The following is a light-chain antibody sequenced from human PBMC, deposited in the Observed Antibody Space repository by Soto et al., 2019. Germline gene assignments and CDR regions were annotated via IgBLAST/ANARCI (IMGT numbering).Light chain of an antibody. V-gene: IGLV2-14*01. CDR1: SSDVGSYNY. Sequence: QSVLTQPASVSGSPGQSITISCTGTSSDVGSYNYVSWYQQHPGKVPKLVIYEVSNRPSGISYRFSGSKPGNTASLTISGLQAEDEADYYCSSYTSSTTQVFGGGTKVTVL. J-gene: IGLJ3*02. CDR3: SSYTSSTTQV. CDR2: EVS.